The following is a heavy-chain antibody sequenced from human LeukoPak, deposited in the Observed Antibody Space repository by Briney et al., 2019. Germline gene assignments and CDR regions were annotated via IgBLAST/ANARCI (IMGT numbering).Heavy chain of an antibody. CDR1: GGSISSYY. J-gene: IGHJ1*01. Sequence: SETLSLTCTVSGGSISSYYWSWIRQPPGKGREWIGYIYYSGSTNYNPSLKSRGTISIDTAKSQFSRKLSSVSAADTAVYDLARGGWYKGSFQPWGAGKLVTVSP. V-gene: IGHV4-59*01. D-gene: IGHD1-1*01. CDR2: IYYSGST. CDR3: ARGGWYKGSFQP.